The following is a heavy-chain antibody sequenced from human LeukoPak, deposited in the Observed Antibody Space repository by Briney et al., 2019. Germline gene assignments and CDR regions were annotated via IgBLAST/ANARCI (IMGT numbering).Heavy chain of an antibody. D-gene: IGHD3-3*01. J-gene: IGHJ6*02. Sequence: SSETLSLTCTVSGGSICSYYWSWIRQPPGKGLEWIGYICYSGSTNYNPSLKSRVTISVDTSKNQFSLKLSSVTAADTAVYYCARDPLFGSYGMDVWGQGTTVTVSS. CDR2: ICYSGST. V-gene: IGHV4-59*01. CDR1: GGSICSYY. CDR3: ARDPLFGSYGMDV.